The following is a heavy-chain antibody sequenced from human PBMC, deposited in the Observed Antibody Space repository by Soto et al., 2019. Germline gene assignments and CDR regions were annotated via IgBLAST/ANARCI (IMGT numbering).Heavy chain of an antibody. D-gene: IGHD3-10*01. V-gene: IGHV1-69*02. CDR3: ASSYGSGYRAFDY. Sequence: QVQLVQSGAEVKKPGSSVRVSCKASGDTFTFYSINWVRQAPGLGLEWMGRINPILSMSNYAQRFQGRVTMTADTSTSTAYMELRSLRSEDTAMYYCASSYGSGYRAFDYWGQGALVTVSS. CDR1: GDTFTFYS. CDR2: INPILSMS. J-gene: IGHJ4*02.